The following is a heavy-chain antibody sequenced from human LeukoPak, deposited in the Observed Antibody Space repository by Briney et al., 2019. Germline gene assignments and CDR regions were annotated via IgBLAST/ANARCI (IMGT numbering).Heavy chain of an antibody. J-gene: IGHJ4*02. CDR3: ARAEYSSSPFDY. V-gene: IGHV1-2*02. D-gene: IGHD6-6*01. CDR1: GYTFTGYY. Sequence: GASVKVSCKASGYTFTGYYIHWVRQAPGQGLEWMGWINPKSGGTNYAQKFQGRVTMTRDTSISTAYMELGRLRSDDTAAYYCARAEYSSSPFDYWGQGTLVTVSS. CDR2: INPKSGGT.